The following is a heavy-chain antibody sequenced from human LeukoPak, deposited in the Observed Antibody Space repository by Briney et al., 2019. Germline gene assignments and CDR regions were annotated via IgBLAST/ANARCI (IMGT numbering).Heavy chain of an antibody. D-gene: IGHD3-16*01. V-gene: IGHV3-11*01. CDR3: TRERRGSYYAFES. J-gene: IGHJ4*02. Sequence: PGGSLRLSCAASGFSFSDYSISWIRQSPGKGREWVSYVMSGGGSTNYADSVKGRFTISRDNAKNSVALQLDGLRADDTAVYFCTRERRGSYYAFESWGQGTLVTVSS. CDR1: GFSFSDYS. CDR2: VMSGGGST.